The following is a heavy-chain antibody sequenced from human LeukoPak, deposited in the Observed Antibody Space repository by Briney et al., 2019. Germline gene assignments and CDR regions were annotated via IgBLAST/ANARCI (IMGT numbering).Heavy chain of an antibody. D-gene: IGHD1-1*01. CDR2: IYPGDSDT. J-gene: IGHJ4*02. Sequence: GESLKISCKGSGYIFITHWIGWVRQMPGKGLEWMGIIYPGDSDTRYSPSFQGQVTISADKSISTAYLQWSSLKASDTAMYYCARPQLINNDEGDYWGQGTLVTVSS. V-gene: IGHV5-51*01. CDR3: ARPQLINNDEGDY. CDR1: GYIFITHW.